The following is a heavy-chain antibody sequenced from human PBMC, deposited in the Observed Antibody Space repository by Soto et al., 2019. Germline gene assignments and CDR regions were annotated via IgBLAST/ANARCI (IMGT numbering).Heavy chain of an antibody. CDR1: GVSISTYY. Sequence: QVQLQESGPGLVKPSETLSLTCTVSGVSISTYYRTWIRQPPGKGLDWIGQVFYSGNTNYNPSLKSRVTISVDASRNQFSLRLSSVTAADTAMYYCASRDYNEAFDIWGQGTLVTVSS. CDR3: ASRDYNEAFDI. V-gene: IGHV4-59*01. CDR2: VFYSGNT. D-gene: IGHD4-4*01. J-gene: IGHJ3*02.